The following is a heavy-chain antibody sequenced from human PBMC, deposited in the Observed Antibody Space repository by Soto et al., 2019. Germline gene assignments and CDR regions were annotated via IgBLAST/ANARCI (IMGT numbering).Heavy chain of an antibody. CDR2: TYYRSKWYN. V-gene: IGHV6-1*01. Sequence: SQTLSLTCAISGDSVSSNSAAWNWIRQSPSRGLEWLGRTYYRSKWYNDYAVSVKSRITINPDTSKNQFSLQLNSVTPEDTAVYYCARSRELLRGLAYRNSGMDVWGQGTTVTVSS. J-gene: IGHJ6*02. D-gene: IGHD1-26*01. CDR3: ARSRELLRGLAYRNSGMDV. CDR1: GDSVSSNSAA.